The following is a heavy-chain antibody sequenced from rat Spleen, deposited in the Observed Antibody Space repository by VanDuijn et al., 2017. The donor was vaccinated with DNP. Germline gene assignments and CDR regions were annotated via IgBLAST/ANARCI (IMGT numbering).Heavy chain of an antibody. Sequence: EVQLVESGGGLVQPGRSLKLSCAASGFTFSDYYMAWVRQAPTKGLEWVASIAYDGTTSSYRDSVTGRFTTSRDNAKSTLYLQMDSLRSEDTATYYCARPDYWGQGVMVTVSS. J-gene: IGHJ2*01. CDR3: ARPDY. V-gene: IGHV5-7*01. CDR1: GFTFSDYY. CDR2: IAYDGTTS.